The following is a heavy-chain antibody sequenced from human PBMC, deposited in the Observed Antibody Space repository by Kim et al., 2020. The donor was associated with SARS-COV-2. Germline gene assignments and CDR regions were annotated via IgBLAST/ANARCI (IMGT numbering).Heavy chain of an antibody. Sequence: PSLKTRVTISLDASRNQYALELSSVTAADTAVYYCASSTVGSGSYCLDYWGQGTLVTVSS. CDR3: ASSTVGSGSYCLDY. D-gene: IGHD3-10*01. V-gene: IGHV4-59*01. J-gene: IGHJ4*02.